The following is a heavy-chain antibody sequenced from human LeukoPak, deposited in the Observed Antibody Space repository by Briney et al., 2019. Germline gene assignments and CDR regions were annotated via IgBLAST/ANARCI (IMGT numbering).Heavy chain of an antibody. Sequence: GGSLRLSCAVSGFTFSGHGMHWVRQVPGKRLEWVASISGGGSDTYNEDAVKGRFTISRDNYKSTLSLQMNSLRAEDTAVYYCAKGGAYGSGSYCDYWGQGTLVTVSS. D-gene: IGHD3-10*01. V-gene: IGHV3-23*02. CDR3: AKGGAYGSGSYCDY. J-gene: IGHJ4*02. CDR2: ISGGGSDT. CDR1: GFTFSGHG.